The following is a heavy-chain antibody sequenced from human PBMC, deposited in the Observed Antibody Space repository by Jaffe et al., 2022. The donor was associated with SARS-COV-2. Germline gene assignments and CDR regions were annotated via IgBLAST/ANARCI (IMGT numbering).Heavy chain of an antibody. J-gene: IGHJ2*01. CDR2: INTNTGNP. CDR1: GYTFTTYA. V-gene: IGHV7-4-1*01. Sequence: QVQLVQSGSELREPGASVKVSCKASGYTFTTYAINWVRQAPGQGLEWMGWINTNTGNPTYAQGFTGRFVFSLDTSVTTAYLQIDSLEAEDTSVYYCARSHYCGSTTCRHWYFDLWGRGTLVTVSS. D-gene: IGHD2-2*01. CDR3: ARSHYCGSTTCRHWYFDL.